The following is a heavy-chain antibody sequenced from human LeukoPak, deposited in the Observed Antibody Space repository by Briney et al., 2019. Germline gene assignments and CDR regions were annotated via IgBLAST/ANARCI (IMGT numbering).Heavy chain of an antibody. Sequence: PSETLSLTCTVSGDSINAYYWGWIRQPPGKGLEWIGYIYFSGTTKYNPSLESRVTISVDTSKNQFSLKLSSVTAADTAVYYCARRRAAGGSNGHYNWFDPWGQGILVTVSS. CDR2: IYFSGTT. CDR3: ARRRAAGGSNGHYNWFDP. V-gene: IGHV4-59*08. CDR1: GDSINAYY. J-gene: IGHJ5*02. D-gene: IGHD6-13*01.